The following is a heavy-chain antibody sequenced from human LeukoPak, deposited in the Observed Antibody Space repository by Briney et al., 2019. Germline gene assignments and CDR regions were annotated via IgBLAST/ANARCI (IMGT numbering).Heavy chain of an antibody. J-gene: IGHJ4*02. CDR1: GGSISSSSYY. Sequence: SETLSLTCTVSGGSISSSSYYWGWIRQPPGKGLEWIGSIYYSGSTYYNPSLKSRVTISVDTSKNQFSLKLSSVTAADTAVYYCAGCPIYSSSAPDYWGQGTLVTVSS. CDR2: IYYSGST. V-gene: IGHV4-39*01. CDR3: AGCPIYSSSAPDY. D-gene: IGHD6-13*01.